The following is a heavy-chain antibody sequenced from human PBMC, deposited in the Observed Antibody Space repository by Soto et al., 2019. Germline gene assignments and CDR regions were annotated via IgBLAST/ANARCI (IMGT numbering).Heavy chain of an antibody. CDR3: ARQGRGRTYGPFSSPDGGNRSDP. D-gene: IGHD6-6*01. V-gene: IGHV4-39*01. CDR1: GGCISSTRVY. CDR2: IYYSGST. J-gene: IGHJ5*02. Sequence: XASLWLHCTFCGGCISSTRVYWGWIRQPPGKGLEWIASIYYSGSTYYNPSLKSRVTISVDTSKNQFSLNLSSVTAADTALYYCARQGRGRTYGPFSSPDGGNRSDPCGQRTLVTVSS.